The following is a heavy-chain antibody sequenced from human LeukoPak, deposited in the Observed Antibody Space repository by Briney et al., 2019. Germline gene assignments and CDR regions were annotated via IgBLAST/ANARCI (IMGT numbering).Heavy chain of an antibody. CDR3: ARGPIVGPTKGFDP. D-gene: IGHD1-26*01. J-gene: IGHJ5*02. CDR2: IYSGGAT. Sequence: GGSLRLSCAASGFTFSSFWMIWVRQAPGKGLEWVSVIYSGGATYYADSVKGRFTISRDNSKNMLYLQMNSLRAEDTAVYYCARGPIVGPTKGFDPWGQGTLVTVSS. V-gene: IGHV3-53*01. CDR1: GFTFSSFW.